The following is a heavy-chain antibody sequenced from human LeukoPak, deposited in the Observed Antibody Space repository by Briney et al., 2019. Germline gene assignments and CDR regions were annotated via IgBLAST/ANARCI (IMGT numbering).Heavy chain of an antibody. D-gene: IGHD3-22*01. CDR3: ARVTPKGYYYDSSGYLPDY. Sequence: PSETLSLTCTVSGGSISSYYWSWIRQPPGKGLGWIGYIYYSGSTNYNPSLKSRVTISVDTSKNQFSLKLSSVTAADTAVYYCARVTPKGYYYDSSGYLPDYWGQGTLVTVSS. J-gene: IGHJ4*02. CDR2: IYYSGST. V-gene: IGHV4-59*01. CDR1: GGSISSYY.